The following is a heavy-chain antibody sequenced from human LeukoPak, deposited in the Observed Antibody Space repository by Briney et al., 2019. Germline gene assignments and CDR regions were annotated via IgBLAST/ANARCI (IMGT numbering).Heavy chain of an antibody. V-gene: IGHV4-61*01. J-gene: IGHJ4*02. CDR2: IYYSGST. CDR1: GGSVSSGSYY. D-gene: IGHD5-18*01. Sequence: SETLSLTCTVSGGSVSSGSYYWSWIRQPPGKGLEWIGYIYYSGSTNYNPCLKSRVTISVDTSKNQFSLKLSSVTAADTAVYYCARGPGYSYGYVDDYWGQGTLVTVSS. CDR3: ARGPGYSYGYVDDY.